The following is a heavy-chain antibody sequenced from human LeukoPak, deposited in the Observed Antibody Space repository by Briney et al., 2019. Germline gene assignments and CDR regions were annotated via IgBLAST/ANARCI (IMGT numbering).Heavy chain of an antibody. Sequence: GGSLRLSCAASGFTFSSYSMNWVRQAPGKGLEWVSSISSSSSYIYYADSVKGRFTISRDNAKNSLYLQMNSLKTEDTAVYYCTRRMYSSSSFYMDVWGKGTTVTVSS. CDR3: TRRMYSSSSFYMDV. V-gene: IGHV3-21*04. CDR1: GFTFSSYS. D-gene: IGHD6-6*01. CDR2: ISSSSSYI. J-gene: IGHJ6*03.